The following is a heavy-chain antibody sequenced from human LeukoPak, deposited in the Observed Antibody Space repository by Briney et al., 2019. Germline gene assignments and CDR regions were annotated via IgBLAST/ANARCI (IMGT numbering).Heavy chain of an antibody. CDR2: IYYSGST. Sequence: SETLSLTRTVSGGSISSSSYYWGWIRQPPGKGLEWIGSIYYSGSTYYNPSLKSRVTISVDTSKNQFSLKLSSVTAADTAVYYCAREGLGGSHGYYYYYMDVWGKGTTVTVSS. CDR3: AREGLGGSHGYYYYYMDV. J-gene: IGHJ6*03. CDR1: GGSISSSSYY. V-gene: IGHV4-39*07. D-gene: IGHD1-26*01.